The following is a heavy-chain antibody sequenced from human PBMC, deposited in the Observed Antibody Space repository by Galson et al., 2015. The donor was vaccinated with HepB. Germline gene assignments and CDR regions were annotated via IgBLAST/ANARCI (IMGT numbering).Heavy chain of an antibody. V-gene: IGHV4-30-2*01. CDR2: VSHSGST. J-gene: IGHJ6*03. D-gene: IGHD3-10*01. CDR3: ARGVRDYYGSGTSFYYSYYMDV. CDR1: GDSISCGGCS. Sequence: TLSLTCAVSGDSISCGGCSWNWIRQPPGKGLEWIGYVSHSGSTYYNPSLKSRVTISMDTPRNQFSLKLSSVTAADTAVYYCARGVRDYYGSGTSFYYSYYMDVWGKGTTVTVSS.